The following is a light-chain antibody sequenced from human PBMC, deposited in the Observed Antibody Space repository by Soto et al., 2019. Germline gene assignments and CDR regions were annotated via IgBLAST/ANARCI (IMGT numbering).Light chain of an antibody. CDR2: AAA. J-gene: IGKJ4*01. Sequence: AIQMARSPSSLSASVGDRVTITCRASQGIGNDVGWFQQKPGKAPKLLIYAAATLQSGVPSRLSGSRSGTDFTLTISSRQPEDFATYYWLQDHNYPLTFGGGTKVEIK. V-gene: IGKV1-6*02. CDR3: LQDHNYPLT. CDR1: QGIGND.